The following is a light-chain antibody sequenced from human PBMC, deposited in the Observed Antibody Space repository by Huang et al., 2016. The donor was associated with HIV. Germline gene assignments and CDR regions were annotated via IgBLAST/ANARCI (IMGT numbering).Light chain of an antibody. CDR3: QQYESWPPLT. V-gene: IGKV3-15*01. Sequence: EIVMTQSPDTLSVSPGARATLACRASQSVRDKLAWYQQKPGQAPRLLLHATSTRAAGVPARFSGSGSGTEFTLTISSLQSEDCGVYYCQQYESWPPLTFGGGTKVEIK. J-gene: IGKJ4*01. CDR1: QSVRDK. CDR2: ATS.